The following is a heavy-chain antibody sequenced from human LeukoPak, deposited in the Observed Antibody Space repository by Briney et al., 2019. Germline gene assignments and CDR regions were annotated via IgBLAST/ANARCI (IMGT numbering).Heavy chain of an antibody. CDR3: ARDVAFYGSTWHNWFDP. Sequence: ASVKVSCKASGYTFPNYGISWVRQAPGQGLEWMGRISAYNGHTNYAQKFQGRVTMTTDTSTNTAYMELRSLGSDDTAVYYCARDVAFYGSTWHNWFDPWGQGTLVTVSS. D-gene: IGHD6-13*01. J-gene: IGHJ5*02. V-gene: IGHV1-18*01. CDR1: GYTFPNYG. CDR2: ISAYNGHT.